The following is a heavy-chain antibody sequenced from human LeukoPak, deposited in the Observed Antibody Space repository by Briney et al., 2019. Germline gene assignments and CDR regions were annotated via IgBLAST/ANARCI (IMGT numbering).Heavy chain of an antibody. CDR3: ARHRGITGTKWKSGFDY. Sequence: PSETLSLTCAVYGGSFSGYYWSWIRQPPGKGLEWIGEINHSGSTNYNPSLNSRVTISVDTSKNQFSLKLSSVTAADTGVYYCARHRGITGTKWKSGFDYWGQGTLVTVSS. D-gene: IGHD1-20*01. CDR2: INHSGST. V-gene: IGHV4-34*01. CDR1: GGSFSGYY. J-gene: IGHJ4*02.